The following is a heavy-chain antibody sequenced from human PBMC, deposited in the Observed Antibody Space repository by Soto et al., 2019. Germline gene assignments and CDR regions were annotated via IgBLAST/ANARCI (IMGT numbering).Heavy chain of an antibody. CDR1: GLSLRTTGVG. V-gene: IGHV2-5*02. Sequence: QITLKESGPTLVKPTQTLTLTCTVSGLSLRTTGVGVGWVRQPPGNALEWLVLLYCDDDKRYSPSLKSRLTITKDIPEKEVVLTMTNMDPMDTATYYCVPRGCGVDSLEIYSSDACYVLDVWGQGTMVTVSS. J-gene: IGHJ6*02. CDR2: LYCDDDK. CDR3: VPRGCGVDSLEIYSSDACYVLDV. D-gene: IGHD2-21*02.